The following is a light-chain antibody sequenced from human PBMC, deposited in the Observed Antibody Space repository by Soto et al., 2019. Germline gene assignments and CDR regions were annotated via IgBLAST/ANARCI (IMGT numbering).Light chain of an antibody. CDR3: SSFAGAPVI. J-gene: IGLJ2*01. Sequence: QSALTQPPSASGSPGQSVTIPCTGTNSDVGAYNYVSWYQQYPGKVPKLIIYEVNKRPSGVPDRISGSKSGNTASLTVSGLQAEDEAYYYCSSFAGAPVIFGGGTKLTVL. V-gene: IGLV2-8*01. CDR1: NSDVGAYNY. CDR2: EVN.